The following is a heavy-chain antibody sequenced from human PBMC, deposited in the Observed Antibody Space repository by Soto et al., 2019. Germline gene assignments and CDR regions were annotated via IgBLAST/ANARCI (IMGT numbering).Heavy chain of an antibody. V-gene: IGHV3-7*01. CDR3: ARRATTSAGYFDL. CDR2: IKQDGSEK. J-gene: IGHJ2*01. D-gene: IGHD1-26*01. CDR1: GLTFINYW. Sequence: GGSLRLSCAASGLTFINYWMSWVRQAPGKGLEWVANIKQDGSEKNYKDSVKGRLTISRDNAKNSLSLQMNSLRAEDTAVYYCARRATTSAGYFDLWGRGPLATVSS.